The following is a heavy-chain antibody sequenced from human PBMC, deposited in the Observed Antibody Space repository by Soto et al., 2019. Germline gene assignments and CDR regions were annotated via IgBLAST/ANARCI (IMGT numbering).Heavy chain of an antibody. CDR3: AWLSRRQGRVRIDDSFDI. Sequence: SGPTLVNPTQTLTLTCTFSGFSLSTNGMCVSWIRQPPGKALEWLARIDWDDDKYYTTSLKTRLTISKDTSKNQVVLTMTNMYPVETATYYCAWLSRRQGRVRIDDSFDIWGQGTKVTFSS. CDR2: IDWDDDK. J-gene: IGHJ3*02. CDR1: GFSLSTNGMC. D-gene: IGHD2-15*01. V-gene: IGHV2-70*11.